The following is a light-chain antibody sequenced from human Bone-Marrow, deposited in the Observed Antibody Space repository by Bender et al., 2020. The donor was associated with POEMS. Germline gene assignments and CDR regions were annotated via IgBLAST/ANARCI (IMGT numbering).Light chain of an antibody. CDR3: AAWDAGLGGGV. J-gene: IGLJ3*02. CDR1: NSNIGTNA. V-gene: IGLV1-44*01. CDR2: SDN. Sequence: QSVLTQPPSASGTPGQRVPISCSGSNSNIGTNAVNWYQQFPGTAPKLLICSDNQRPSGVPDRFYAFKSGTSASLAISGVQAEDGAGYYCAAWDAGLGGGVFGGGTKLTVL.